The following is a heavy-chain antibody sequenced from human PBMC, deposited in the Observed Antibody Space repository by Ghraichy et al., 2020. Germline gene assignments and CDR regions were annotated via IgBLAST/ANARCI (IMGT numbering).Heavy chain of an antibody. V-gene: IGHV3-7*01. CDR2: IKEDGSEK. D-gene: IGHD1-26*01. J-gene: IGHJ3*02. CDR1: GFSFRSYW. Sequence: GSLRLSCGASGFSFRSYWMSWVRQAPGKGLEWVANIKEDGSEKYYVDSVKGRVTISRDNAKNSVYLQVNRLRTEDTAVYYCARVNSGRDYGDAFDIWGQGTTVIVSS. CDR3: ARVNSGRDYGDAFDI.